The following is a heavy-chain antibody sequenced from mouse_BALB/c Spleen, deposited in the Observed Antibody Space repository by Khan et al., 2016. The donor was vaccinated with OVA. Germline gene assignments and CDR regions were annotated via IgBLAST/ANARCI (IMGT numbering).Heavy chain of an antibody. J-gene: IGHJ4*01. D-gene: IGHD1-1*01. Sequence: EVKLLESGPGLVKPSQSLSLTCTVTGYSITSDYAWDWIRQFPGNKLEWMGYISYGGSTSYNPSLKSRISITRDTSKNQFFLQLNPVTTEDTATYYCARKNYYGYAMDYWGQGTSVTVSS. CDR1: GYSITSDYA. V-gene: IGHV3-2*02. CDR3: ARKNYYGYAMDY. CDR2: ISYGGST.